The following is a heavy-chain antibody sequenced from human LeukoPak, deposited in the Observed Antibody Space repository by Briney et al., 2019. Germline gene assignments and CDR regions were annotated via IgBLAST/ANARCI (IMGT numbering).Heavy chain of an antibody. CDR3: AKDRYSGYVGLFDY. CDR2: ISYDGSYK. D-gene: IGHD5-12*01. V-gene: IGHV3-30*18. CDR1: GFTFRSSG. Sequence: PGRSLRLSCAGSGFTFRSSGMHWVRQAPGKGLDWVAVISYDGSYKYYADSVKGRFTISRDNSKNTLYLQMNSLRAEDTAVYYCAKDRYSGYVGLFDYWGQGTLVTVSS. J-gene: IGHJ4*02.